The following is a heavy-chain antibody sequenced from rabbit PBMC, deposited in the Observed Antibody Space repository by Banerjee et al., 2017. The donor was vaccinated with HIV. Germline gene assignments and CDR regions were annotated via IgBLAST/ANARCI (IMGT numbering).Heavy chain of an antibody. J-gene: IGHJ4*01. Sequence: QEQLVESGGGLVTLGGSLKLSCKASGIDFSTYGISWVRQVPGKGLEWIAYIYPYYGTTDYASWVNGRFTISLDNAQNAVFLQMTSLTAADTATYFCAREDNGSGWGAFDLWGPGTLVTVS. D-gene: IGHD4-1*01. V-gene: IGHV1S47*01. CDR3: AREDNGSGWGAFDL. CDR2: IYPYYGTT. CDR1: GIDFSTYG.